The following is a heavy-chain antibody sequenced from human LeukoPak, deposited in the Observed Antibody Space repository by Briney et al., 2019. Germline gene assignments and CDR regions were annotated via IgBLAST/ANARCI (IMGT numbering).Heavy chain of an antibody. V-gene: IGHV4-59*01. J-gene: IGHJ4*02. CDR2: IYYSGST. CDR1: GGSISSYY. D-gene: IGHD2-2*01. CDR3: ARGYCSSTSCPFDY. Sequence: SETLSLTCTVSGGSISSYYRSWIRQPPGKGLEWIGYIYYSGSTNYNPSLKSRVTISVDTSKNQFSLKLSSVTAADTAVYYCARGYCSSTSCPFDYWGQGTLVTVSS.